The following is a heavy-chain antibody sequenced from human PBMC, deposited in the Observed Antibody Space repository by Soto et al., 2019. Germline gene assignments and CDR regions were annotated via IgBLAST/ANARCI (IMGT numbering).Heavy chain of an antibody. CDR1: GYPFAKYG. V-gene: IGHV1-18*04. J-gene: IGHJ5*02. CDR3: ATSYDSGFDP. D-gene: IGHD5-12*01. CDR2: IRPDNGNT. Sequence: QLQLVQSGAVVKRPGASVRVSCEASGYPFAKYGISWIRQAPGQGLEWMGWIRPDNGNTEYAQKFQGRVSMTRDTSSNTAYLEVRSLRSDDTAMYYCATSYDSGFDPWGQGTLVSVSS.